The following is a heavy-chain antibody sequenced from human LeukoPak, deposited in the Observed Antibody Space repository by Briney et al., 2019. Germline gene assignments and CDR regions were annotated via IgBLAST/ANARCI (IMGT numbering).Heavy chain of an antibody. CDR2: IHYSGST. CDR1: GGSISSNY. Sequence: TPSETLSLTCTVSGGSISSNYWSWIRQPPGKELEWIGCIHYSGSTNYNPSLKSRVTISVDTSKNQFSLKLSSVTAADTAVYYCGRHGEEGILSYWYFDLWGRGTLVTVSS. CDR3: GRHGEEGILSYWYFDL. D-gene: IGHD7-27*01. J-gene: IGHJ2*01. V-gene: IGHV4-59*08.